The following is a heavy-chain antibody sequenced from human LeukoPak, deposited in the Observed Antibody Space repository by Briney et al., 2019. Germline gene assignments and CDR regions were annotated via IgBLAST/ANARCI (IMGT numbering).Heavy chain of an antibody. CDR2: LFPGGST. CDR3: ARDLTERFGFDY. Sequence: SETLSLTCTVSGVSISSYYWSWIRQPPGKGLEWIGYLFPGGSTNYNPTLKSRMTISLDTSKNQLSLKLTSVTAADTAVYFCARDLTERFGFDYWGQGALVTVSS. D-gene: IGHD1-1*01. V-gene: IGHV4-59*01. CDR1: GVSISSYY. J-gene: IGHJ4*02.